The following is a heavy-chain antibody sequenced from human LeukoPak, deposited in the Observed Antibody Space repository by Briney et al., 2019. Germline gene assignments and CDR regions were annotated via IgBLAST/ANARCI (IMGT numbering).Heavy chain of an antibody. J-gene: IGHJ4*02. V-gene: IGHV3-23*01. CDR3: AKGYSSGWYFFDY. Sequence: GGSLRLSCAASAFTFSTYAMSWVRQAPGKGLEWVSDIRGSGGSIYYADSVKGRFTISRDNSKNTLYLQMNSLRAEDTAVYYCAKGYSSGWYFFDYWGQGTLVTVSS. CDR1: AFTFSTYA. CDR2: IRGSGGSI. D-gene: IGHD6-19*01.